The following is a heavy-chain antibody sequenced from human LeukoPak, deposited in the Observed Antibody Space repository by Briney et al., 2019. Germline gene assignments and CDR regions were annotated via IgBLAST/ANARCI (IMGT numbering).Heavy chain of an antibody. V-gene: IGHV3-74*01. D-gene: IGHD3-22*01. CDR3: ARAPSEIGGYYPEYFRH. CDR1: GFTFSTYW. J-gene: IGHJ1*01. CDR2: IKSDGST. Sequence: PGGSLRLSCAASGFTFSTYWMHWVRQAPGKGPVWVSRIKSDGSTNYADSVKGRFTISRDNANNTLSLQMNSLRPEDTGVYYCARAPSEIGGYYPEYFRHWGQGTLVTVSS.